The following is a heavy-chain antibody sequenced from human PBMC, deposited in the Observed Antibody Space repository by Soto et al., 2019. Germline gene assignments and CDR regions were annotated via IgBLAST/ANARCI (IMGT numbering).Heavy chain of an antibody. J-gene: IGHJ4*02. V-gene: IGHV4-39*07. CDR1: GGSISSSSYY. CDR2: IYYSGST. D-gene: IGHD1-1*01. CDR3: ARVAYYTVTYPLNWSDADS. Sequence: SETLSLTCTVSGGSISSSSYYWGWIRQPPGKGLEWIGSIYYSGSTYYNPSLKSRVTISVDTSKNQFSLKLSSVTAADTAVYYCARVAYYTVTYPLNWSDADSWGQGVLVT.